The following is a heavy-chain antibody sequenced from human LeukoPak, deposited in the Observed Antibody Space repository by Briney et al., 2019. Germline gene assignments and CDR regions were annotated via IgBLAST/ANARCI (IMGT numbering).Heavy chain of an antibody. Sequence: PGGSLRLSCAASGFTFDDYAMHWVRQAPGKGLEWVSGISWNSGSIGYADSVKGRLTISRDNAKNSLYLQMNSLRAEDTALYYCAKDGASRGYGDYDYYYGMDVWGQGTTVTVSS. D-gene: IGHD4-17*01. CDR3: AKDGASRGYGDYDYYYGMDV. CDR2: ISWNSGSI. V-gene: IGHV3-9*01. CDR1: GFTFDDYA. J-gene: IGHJ6*02.